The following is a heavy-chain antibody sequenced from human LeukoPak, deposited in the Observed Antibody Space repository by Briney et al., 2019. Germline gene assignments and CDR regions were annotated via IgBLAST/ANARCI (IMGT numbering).Heavy chain of an antibody. CDR2: INPRGGST. V-gene: IGHV1-46*01. Sequence: EKGIEWMGIINPRGGSTGYAQKFQGRITMTTDMSTRTVYMELSSLESEDTAVYYCARRDCVGDCYSNWFDPWGQGTLVTVSS. D-gene: IGHD2-21*02. J-gene: IGHJ5*02. CDR3: ARRDCVGDCYSNWFDP.